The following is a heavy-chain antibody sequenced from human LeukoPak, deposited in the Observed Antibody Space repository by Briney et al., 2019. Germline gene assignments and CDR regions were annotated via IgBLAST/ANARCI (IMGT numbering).Heavy chain of an antibody. CDR3: ARDLGYCRSTSCYPWFDP. V-gene: IGHV4-59*01. D-gene: IGHD2-2*01. CDR2: IYYTGSA. CDR1: GGSISSYY. J-gene: IGHJ5*02. Sequence: PSETLSLTCTVSGGSISSYYWNWIRQPPGKGLEWIGYIYYTGSADYNPSLKSRVTISLDTSKNQFSLKLSSVTAADTAVYYCARDLGYCRSTSCYPWFDPWGQGTLVTVSS.